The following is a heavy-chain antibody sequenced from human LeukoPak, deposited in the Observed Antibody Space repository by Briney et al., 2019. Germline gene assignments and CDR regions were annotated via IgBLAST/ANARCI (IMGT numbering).Heavy chain of an antibody. CDR1: GFIFSRYG. CDR2: ISGSGGTS. Sequence: PGGSLRLSCAASGFIFSRYGMSWVRQAPGKGLEWVSAISGSGGTSYYADSAKGRFTISRDNSKNTLYLQMNSLRVEDTAVYYCAKEGGLRSSWSFDFWGQGILVIVSS. D-gene: IGHD6-13*01. CDR3: AKEGGLRSSWSFDF. V-gene: IGHV3-23*01. J-gene: IGHJ4*02.